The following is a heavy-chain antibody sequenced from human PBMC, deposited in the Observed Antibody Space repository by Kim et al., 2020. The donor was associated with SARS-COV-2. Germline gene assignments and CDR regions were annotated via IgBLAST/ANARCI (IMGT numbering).Heavy chain of an antibody. J-gene: IGHJ4*02. CDR3: ARGPGIAAPFDY. Sequence: ASVKVSCKASGYTFTSYAMHWVRQAPGQRLEWMGWINAGNGNTKYSQKFQGRVTITRDTSASTAYMELSSLRSEDTAVYYCARGPGIAAPFDYWGQGTLVTVSS. CDR2: INAGNGNT. D-gene: IGHD6-13*01. V-gene: IGHV1-3*01. CDR1: GYTFTSYA.